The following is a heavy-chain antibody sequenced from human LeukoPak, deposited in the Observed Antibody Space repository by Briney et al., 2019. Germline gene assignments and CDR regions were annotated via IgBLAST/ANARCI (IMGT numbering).Heavy chain of an antibody. CDR3: ARALTFPDFYYYMDV. CDR2: INPSGRT. D-gene: IGHD2/OR15-2a*01. V-gene: IGHV4-34*01. J-gene: IGHJ6*03. Sequence: SETLSLSCAVYGGSFSGYQWTWVRQSPGMGLEWIGEINPSGRTNYNPSLKSRVIISVDTSKNQFSLGLSSGTAADTAIYYCARALTFPDFYYYMDVWGEGTTVTVSS. CDR1: GGSFSGYQ.